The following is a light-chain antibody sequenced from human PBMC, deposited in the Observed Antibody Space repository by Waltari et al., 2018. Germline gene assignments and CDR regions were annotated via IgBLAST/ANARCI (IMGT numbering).Light chain of an antibody. CDR3: QQSYTTPYT. J-gene: IGKJ2*01. CDR1: QLVDNF. V-gene: IGKV1-39*01. Sequence: DIQMTRSPSSLSVSVGDRVTITCRASQLVDNFLNWYQQKPGQAPSLLIYAASSLQSGVPSRFSGRGSGTDFTLTISSLQPEDFATYYCQQSYTTPYTFGQGTRLDIK. CDR2: AAS.